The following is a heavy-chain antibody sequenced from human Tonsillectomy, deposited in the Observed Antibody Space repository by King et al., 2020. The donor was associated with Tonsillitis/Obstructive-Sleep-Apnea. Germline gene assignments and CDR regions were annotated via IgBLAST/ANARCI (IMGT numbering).Heavy chain of an antibody. J-gene: IGHJ3*02. CDR3: ARDVMRGAFDI. D-gene: IGHD2/OR15-2a*01. CDR2: INAGNGNT. V-gene: IGHV1-3*01. CDR1: GYTFTSYA. Sequence: QLVQSGAEVKKPGASVKVSCKASGYTFTSYAIHWVRQAPGQRLEWMGWINAGNGNTKYSQKFQGRVTITRDTSASTAYMELSSLRSEDTAVYYCARDVMRGAFDIWGQGTMVTVSS.